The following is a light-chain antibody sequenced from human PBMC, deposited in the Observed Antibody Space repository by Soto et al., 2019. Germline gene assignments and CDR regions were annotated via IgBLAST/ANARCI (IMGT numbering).Light chain of an antibody. Sequence: QSALTQPRSVSGSPGQSVTISCTGTSSDVGGYNYVSWYQQHPHKAPKVMIYDVTKRPSGVPDRFSGSKSGNTASLTISGLQAEEEADYCCCSYAGSYIYVFGTGTKLTVL. V-gene: IGLV2-11*01. CDR1: SSDVGGYNY. J-gene: IGLJ1*01. CDR3: CSYAGSYIYV. CDR2: DVT.